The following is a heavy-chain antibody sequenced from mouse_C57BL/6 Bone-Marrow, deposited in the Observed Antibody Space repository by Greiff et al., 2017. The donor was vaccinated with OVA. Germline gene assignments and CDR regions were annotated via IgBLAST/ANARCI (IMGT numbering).Heavy chain of an antibody. CDR2: IWSGGST. J-gene: IGHJ2*01. Sequence: VKLMESGPGLVQPSQSLSITCTVSGFSLTSYGVHWVRQSPGKGLEWLGVIWSGGSTDYNAAFISRLSISKDNSKSQVFFKMNSLQADDTAIYYCARNPDDGYITFDYWGQGTTLTVSS. D-gene: IGHD2-3*01. V-gene: IGHV2-2*01. CDR3: ARNPDDGYITFDY. CDR1: GFSLTSYG.